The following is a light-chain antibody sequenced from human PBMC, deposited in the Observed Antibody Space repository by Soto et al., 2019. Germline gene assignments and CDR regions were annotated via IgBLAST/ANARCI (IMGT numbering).Light chain of an antibody. V-gene: IGKV3-20*01. CDR3: QQYGNSPRT. CDR2: GAS. CDR1: ESFSRN. Sequence: EIVLTQSPGTLSLSPGERATLSCRASESFSRNLAWYQQKPGQAPRLLIYGASSRATGIPDRFSGSGSGTDFTLTISRLEPEDFAVYCCQQYGNSPRTFGQGTRLEI. J-gene: IGKJ5*01.